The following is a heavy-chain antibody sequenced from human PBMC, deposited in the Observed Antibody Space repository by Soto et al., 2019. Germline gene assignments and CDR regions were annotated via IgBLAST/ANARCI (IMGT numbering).Heavy chain of an antibody. J-gene: IGHJ6*02. CDR2: IIPIFGTA. V-gene: IGHV1-69*01. D-gene: IGHD1-26*01. CDR1: GGTFSSYA. Sequence: QVQLVQSGAEVKKPGSSVKVSCKASGGTFSSYAISWVRQAPGQGLEWMGGIIPIFGTANYAQKFQGRVTIPADESTSTDYMELSSLRSEDTAVYYCARGGSYGGQYYYYGMDVWGQGTTVTVSS. CDR3: ARGGSYGGQYYYYGMDV.